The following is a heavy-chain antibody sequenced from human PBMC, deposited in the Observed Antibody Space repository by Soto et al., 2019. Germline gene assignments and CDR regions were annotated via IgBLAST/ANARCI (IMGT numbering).Heavy chain of an antibody. CDR2: IDPSDSYT. Sequence: PGESLKISCKGSGYSFTSYWISWVRQMPGKGLEWMGRIDPSDSYTNYSPSFQGHVTISADKSISTAYLQWSSLKASDTAMYYCARRGVPAPFSSNYYYGMDVWGQGTTVTVSS. D-gene: IGHD2-2*01. V-gene: IGHV5-10-1*01. CDR3: ARRGVPAPFSSNYYYGMDV. CDR1: GYSFTSYW. J-gene: IGHJ6*02.